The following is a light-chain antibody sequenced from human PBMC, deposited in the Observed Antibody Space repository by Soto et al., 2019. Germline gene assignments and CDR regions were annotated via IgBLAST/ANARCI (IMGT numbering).Light chain of an antibody. Sequence: GDRVTITCRASQSISSWLAWYQQKPGKAPKLLIYDASNLESGVPSRFSGSGSGTDFTLTISSLQSEDFATYYCQQLNSYPITFGQGTRLEIK. CDR3: QQLNSYPIT. V-gene: IGKV1-5*01. CDR1: QSISSW. J-gene: IGKJ5*01. CDR2: DAS.